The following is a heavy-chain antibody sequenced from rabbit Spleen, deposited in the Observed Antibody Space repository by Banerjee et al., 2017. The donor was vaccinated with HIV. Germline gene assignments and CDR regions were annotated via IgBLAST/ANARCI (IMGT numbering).Heavy chain of an antibody. V-gene: IGHV1S40*01. CDR1: GFSFSRSYY. D-gene: IGHD2-1*01. Sequence: QSLEESGGDMVKPGASLTLTCTASGFSFSRSYYICWVRQAPGKGLEWIGYIYTGDGSTGYASWVNGRFTISKTSSTTMTLQMTSLTGADTATYFCARDWRYDDYNLWGQGTLVTVS. J-gene: IGHJ4*01. CDR3: ARDWRYDDYNL. CDR2: IYTGDGST.